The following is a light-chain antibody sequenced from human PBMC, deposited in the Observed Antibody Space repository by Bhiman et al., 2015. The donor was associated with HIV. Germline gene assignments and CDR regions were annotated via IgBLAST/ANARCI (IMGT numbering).Light chain of an antibody. Sequence: QSVLTQPPSVSAAPGQKVTVSCSGSNSNIGNDYVSWYQQLPGTAPRLLIYDNDKRPSGIPDRFSGSKSGTSATLGITGLQTGDEADYYCAAWDDSLSGGVFGGGTKLTVL. J-gene: IGLJ3*02. CDR1: NSNIGNDY. V-gene: IGLV1-51*01. CDR2: DND. CDR3: AAWDDSLSGGV.